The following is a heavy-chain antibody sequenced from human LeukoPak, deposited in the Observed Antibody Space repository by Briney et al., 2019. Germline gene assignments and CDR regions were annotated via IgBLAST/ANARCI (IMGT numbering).Heavy chain of an antibody. V-gene: IGHV4-39*01. J-gene: IGHJ4*02. CDR2: IYYSGNT. Sequence: KASETLSLACTVSGGPISRNNFFWGWIRQPPGKGLEWIGSIYYSGNTYYNPSLKSRLTIAVDTSRNQFSLKMSSVTAADTAVYYCATVGDNGGNYPFDYWGQGTLVTVSS. D-gene: IGHD4-23*01. CDR1: GGPISRNNFF. CDR3: ATVGDNGGNYPFDY.